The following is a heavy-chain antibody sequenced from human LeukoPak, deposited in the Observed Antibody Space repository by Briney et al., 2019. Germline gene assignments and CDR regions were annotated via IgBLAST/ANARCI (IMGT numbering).Heavy chain of an antibody. Sequence: SETLSLTSIVSGGSISSSSYYWGWIRQPPGKGLEWIGSIYYSGSTYYNPSLKSRVTISVDTSKNQFSLKLSSVTAADTAVYYCARTVLLWSWFDPWGQGTLVTVSS. CDR3: ARTVLLWSWFDP. J-gene: IGHJ5*02. D-gene: IGHD3-10*01. V-gene: IGHV4-39*01. CDR1: GGSISSSSYY. CDR2: IYYSGST.